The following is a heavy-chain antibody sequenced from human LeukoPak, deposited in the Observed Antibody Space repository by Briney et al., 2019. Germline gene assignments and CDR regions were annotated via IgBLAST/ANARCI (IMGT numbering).Heavy chain of an antibody. CDR1: GYTFTGYY. Sequence: ASVKVSCKASGYTFTGYYMHWVRQAPGQGLEWMGWINPNSGGTHYAQKFQGRVTMTRDTSISTAHMELSRLRSDDTAVYYCAQRVTRGSFSDYWGRGTLATVSS. CDR2: INPNSGGT. D-gene: IGHD1-26*01. J-gene: IGHJ4*02. V-gene: IGHV1-2*02. CDR3: AQRVTRGSFSDY.